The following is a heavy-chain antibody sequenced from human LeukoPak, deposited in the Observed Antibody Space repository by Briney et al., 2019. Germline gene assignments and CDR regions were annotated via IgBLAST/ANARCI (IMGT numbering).Heavy chain of an antibody. CDR2: ISGSGGST. CDR1: GFTFSSYA. Sequence: GGSLRLSCAASGFTFSSYAMSRVRQAPGKGLEWVSAISGSGGSTYYADSVKGRFTISRDNSKNTLYLQMNSLRAEDTVVYYCAKTEDYYDSSGYYYDPIGYWGQGTLVTVSS. J-gene: IGHJ4*02. D-gene: IGHD3-22*01. V-gene: IGHV3-23*01. CDR3: AKTEDYYDSSGYYYDPIGY.